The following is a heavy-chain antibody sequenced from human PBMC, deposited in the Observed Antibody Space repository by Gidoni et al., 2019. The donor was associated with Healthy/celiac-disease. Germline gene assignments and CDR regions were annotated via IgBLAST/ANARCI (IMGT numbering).Heavy chain of an antibody. Sequence: EVQLVESGGGLVKPGGSLRLSCAASGFTFSNAWMSWVRQAPGKGLEWVGRIKSKTDGGTTDDAAPVKGRFTISRDDSKNTLYLQMNSLKTEDTAVYYCSTETLKARWERQGIGYWGQGTLVTVSS. CDR3: STETLKARWERQGIGY. CDR1: GFTFSNAW. J-gene: IGHJ4*02. D-gene: IGHD1-26*01. V-gene: IGHV3-15*01. CDR2: IKSKTDGGTT.